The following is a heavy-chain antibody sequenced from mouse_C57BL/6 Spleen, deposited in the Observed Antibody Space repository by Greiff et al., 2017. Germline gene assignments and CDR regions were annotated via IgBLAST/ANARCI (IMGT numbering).Heavy chain of an antibody. CDR2: IRNKANNHAT. D-gene: IGHD1-1*01. V-gene: IGHV6-6*01. Sequence: EVKVVESGGGLVQPGGSMKLSCAASGFTFSDAWMDWVRQSPEKGLEWVAEIRNKANNHATYYAESVKGRFTISRDDSKSSVYLQMNSLRAEDTGIYYCTRRPGNYYGRAMDYWGQGTSVTVSS. CDR3: TRRPGNYYGRAMDY. CDR1: GFTFSDAW. J-gene: IGHJ4*01.